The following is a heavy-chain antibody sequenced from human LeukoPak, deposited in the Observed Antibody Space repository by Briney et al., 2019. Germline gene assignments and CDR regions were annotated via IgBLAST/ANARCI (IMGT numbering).Heavy chain of an antibody. V-gene: IGHV4-31*03. J-gene: IGHJ4*02. CDR3: VEAPNPYYFDD. CDR2: IYNSGTT. D-gene: IGHD5-24*01. CDR1: GGSISSSTYY. Sequence: KTSETLSLTCTVSGGSISSSTYYWNWIRQYPGKGLEWIGYIYNSGTTYYNPPLKSRVTISVDTSKNQFSLKLNSMSAADTAVYYCVEAPNPYYFDDWGQGTLVTVSS.